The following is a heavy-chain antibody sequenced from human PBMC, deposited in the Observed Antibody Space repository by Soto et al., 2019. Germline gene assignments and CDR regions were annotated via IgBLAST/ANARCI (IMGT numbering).Heavy chain of an antibody. CDR3: ARDSPYCSGGSCYSDTHYYYYYGMDV. J-gene: IGHJ6*02. Sequence: GASVKVSCKASGYTFTSYGISWVRQAPGQGLEWMGWISAYNGNTNYAQKLQGRVTMTTDTSTSTAYMELRSLRSDDTAVYYCARDSPYCSGGSCYSDTHYYYYYGMDVWGQGTTVTVSS. V-gene: IGHV1-18*01. D-gene: IGHD2-15*01. CDR2: ISAYNGNT. CDR1: GYTFTSYG.